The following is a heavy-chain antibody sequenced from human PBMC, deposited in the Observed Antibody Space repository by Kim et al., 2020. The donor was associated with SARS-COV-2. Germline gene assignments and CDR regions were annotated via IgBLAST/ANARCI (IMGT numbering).Heavy chain of an antibody. CDR3: ARASRDSSGWDNYYGMDV. Sequence: KGRFTISSDNAKNSLYLQMNSLRAEDTAVYYCARASRDSSGWDNYYGMDVWGQGTTVTVSS. V-gene: IGHV3-11*04. J-gene: IGHJ6*02. D-gene: IGHD6-19*01.